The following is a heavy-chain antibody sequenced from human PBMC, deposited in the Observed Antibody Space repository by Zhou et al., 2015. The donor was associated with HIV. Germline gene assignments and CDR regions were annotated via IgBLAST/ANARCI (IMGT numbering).Heavy chain of an antibody. Sequence: QVQLVESGGGVIQPGRSLRLSCAASGFIFRSYGIHWVRQAPGKGLEWVALIWYDGSNKYYADSVKGRFTISRDNAENSLYLQMNSLRAEDTAVYYCAKDRGWLQHDFWGQGILVTVSS. CDR1: GFIFRSYG. CDR3: AKDRGWLQHDF. V-gene: IGHV3-33*03. D-gene: IGHD6-19*01. CDR2: IWYDGSNK. J-gene: IGHJ4*02.